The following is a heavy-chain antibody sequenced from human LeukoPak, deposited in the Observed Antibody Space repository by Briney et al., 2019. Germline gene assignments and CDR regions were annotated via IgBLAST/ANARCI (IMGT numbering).Heavy chain of an antibody. D-gene: IGHD3-10*01. V-gene: IGHV3-30*04. CDR3: ARGTEGSGSYYKLDYYCMDV. CDR1: GFTFSSYA. Sequence: GGSLRLSCAASGFTFSSYAMHWVRQAPGKGLEWVAVISYDGSNKYYADSVKGRFTISRDNSKNTLYLQMNSLRAEDTAVYYCARGTEGSGSYYKLDYYCMDVWGQGTTVTVSS. J-gene: IGHJ6*02. CDR2: ISYDGSNK.